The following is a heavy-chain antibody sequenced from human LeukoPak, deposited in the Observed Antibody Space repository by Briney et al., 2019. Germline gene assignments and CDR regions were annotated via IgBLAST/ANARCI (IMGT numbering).Heavy chain of an antibody. Sequence: SPSETLSLTCTVSGGSISSSSYYWGWIRQPPGKGLEWIGSFYYSGSTYYNPSLKSRVTISVDTSKNQFSLKLSSVTAADTAVYYCARQPVTHFDYWGQGTLVTVSS. D-gene: IGHD4-11*01. V-gene: IGHV4-39*01. J-gene: IGHJ4*02. CDR2: FYYSGST. CDR3: ARQPVTHFDY. CDR1: GGSISSSSYY.